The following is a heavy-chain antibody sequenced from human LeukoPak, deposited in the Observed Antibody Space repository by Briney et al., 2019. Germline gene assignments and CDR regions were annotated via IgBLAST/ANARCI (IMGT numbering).Heavy chain of an antibody. Sequence: PGGSLRLSCAASGFTVSSDYMSWVRQAPGKGLEWVSYIGPSGTTLYYADSVKGRFTISRDDAKNSLYLQLSSLRAEDTAVYYCARASYNRIWGQGTLVTVSS. CDR3: ARASYNRI. CDR1: GFTVSSDY. CDR2: IGPSGTTL. J-gene: IGHJ4*02. V-gene: IGHV3-11*01. D-gene: IGHD1-14*01.